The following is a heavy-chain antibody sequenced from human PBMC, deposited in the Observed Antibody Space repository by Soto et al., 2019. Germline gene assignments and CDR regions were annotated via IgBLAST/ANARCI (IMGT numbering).Heavy chain of an antibody. J-gene: IGHJ4*02. CDR2: ISGSGGST. CDR1: GFTFSSYA. D-gene: IGHD3-3*01. Sequence: GGSLRLSCAASGFTFSSYAMSWVRQAPGKGLEWVSAISGSGGSTYYADSVKGRFTISRDNSKNTLYLQMNSLRAEDTAVYYCATTLYDFWSGYYTATTPFDYWGQGTLVTVSS. CDR3: ATTLYDFWSGYYTATTPFDY. V-gene: IGHV3-23*01.